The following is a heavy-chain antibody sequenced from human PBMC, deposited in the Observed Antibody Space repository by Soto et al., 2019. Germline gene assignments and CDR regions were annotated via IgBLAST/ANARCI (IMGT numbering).Heavy chain of an antibody. J-gene: IGHJ5*02. Sequence: GGSLRLSCAASGFNFNSYAMHWVRQAPGEGLEWVAVISYDGNDKYYADSVRGRFTISRDNSKNTLYLQMNSLRTEDTAVYYCASSSGSGYQNFFDPWGQGSLVTVSS. CDR2: ISYDGNDK. V-gene: IGHV3-30-3*01. D-gene: IGHD3-22*01. CDR3: ASSSGSGYQNFFDP. CDR1: GFNFNSYA.